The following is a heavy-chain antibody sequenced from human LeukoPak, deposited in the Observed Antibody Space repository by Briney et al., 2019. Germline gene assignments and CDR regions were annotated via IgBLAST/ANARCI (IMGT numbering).Heavy chain of an antibody. D-gene: IGHD1-26*01. J-gene: IGHJ4*02. CDR1: GFTFSSYG. V-gene: IGHV3-23*01. CDR2: ISGGGGST. Sequence: GGSLRLSCAASGFTFSSYGMSWVRQAPRKGLEWVSRISGGGGSTDYADSVRGRFTISRDDSKNTLYLQMNSLRAEDTAVYYCAKDLRWEPPEENYFDYWGQGTLVTVSS. CDR3: AKDLRWEPPEENYFDY.